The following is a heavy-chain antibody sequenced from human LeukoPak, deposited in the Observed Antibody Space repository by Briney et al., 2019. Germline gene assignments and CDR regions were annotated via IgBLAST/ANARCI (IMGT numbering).Heavy chain of an antibody. J-gene: IGHJ2*01. D-gene: IGHD2/OR15-2a*01. Sequence: SETLSLTCTVSGGPISSGDYYWSWIRQPPGKGLEWIGYIYYSGSTYYNPSLKSRVTISVDTSKNQYPLKLSSVTAADTVVYYCASNSGYFDLWGRGTLVTVSS. CDR1: GGPISSGDYY. V-gene: IGHV4-30-4*01. CDR3: ASNSGYFDL. CDR2: IYYSGST.